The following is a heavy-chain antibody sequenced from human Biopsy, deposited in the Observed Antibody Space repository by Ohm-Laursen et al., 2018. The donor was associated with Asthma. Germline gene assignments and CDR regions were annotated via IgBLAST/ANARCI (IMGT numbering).Heavy chain of an antibody. D-gene: IGHD4-17*01. CDR3: AREVSTVDYGYYYFAMDV. J-gene: IGHJ6*02. CDR2: IYSGGTS. Sequence: GSLRLSCAASGFTVSRDHMFWVRQAPGKGLEWVSVIYSGGTSHTADSVRGRFTISRDYSKNTLYLQMHSLRSEDSAVYYCAREVSTVDYGYYYFAMDVWGQGTTVTVSS. V-gene: IGHV3-53*05. CDR1: GFTVSRDH.